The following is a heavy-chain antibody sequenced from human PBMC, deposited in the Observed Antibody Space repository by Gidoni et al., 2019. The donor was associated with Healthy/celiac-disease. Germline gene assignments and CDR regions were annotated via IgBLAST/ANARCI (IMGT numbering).Heavy chain of an antibody. CDR3: ARGFGSSWYNY. CDR2: INHSGST. Sequence: QVQLQQWGAGLLKPSETLSLTCAVYGGSFSGYYWSWIRQPPGKGLEWIGEINHSGSTNYNPSLKSRVTISVDTSKNQFSLKLSSVTAADTAVYYCARGFGSSWYNYWDQGTLVTVSS. J-gene: IGHJ4*02. CDR1: GGSFSGYY. D-gene: IGHD6-13*01. V-gene: IGHV4-34*01.